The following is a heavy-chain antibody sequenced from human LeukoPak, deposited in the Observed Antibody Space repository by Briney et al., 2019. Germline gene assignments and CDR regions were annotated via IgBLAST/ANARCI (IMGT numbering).Heavy chain of an antibody. Sequence: GGPLRLSCAASGFTFSSYGMHWVRQAPGKGLEWVAVISYDGSNEYYADSVKGRFTISRDNFKNTLYLQINSLRAEDTAVYYCAKNYYGSGTDDAFDIWGQGTMVTVSS. J-gene: IGHJ3*02. CDR2: ISYDGSNE. CDR3: AKNYYGSGTDDAFDI. V-gene: IGHV3-30*18. CDR1: GFTFSSYG. D-gene: IGHD3-10*01.